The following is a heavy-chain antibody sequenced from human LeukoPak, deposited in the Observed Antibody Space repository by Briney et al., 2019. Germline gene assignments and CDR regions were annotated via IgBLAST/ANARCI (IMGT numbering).Heavy chain of an antibody. J-gene: IGHJ3*02. Sequence: ASVKVSCKASGYTFTGYYMHWVRQAPGQGLEWMGWINLNSTGTNYAQNFQGRVTMTRNTPTNTAYMELTRLRSDDTAVFYCARDGGSAKQDAFDIWGQGTMVTVSS. CDR1: GYTFTGYY. CDR3: ARDGGSAKQDAFDI. D-gene: IGHD3-10*01. V-gene: IGHV1-2*02. CDR2: INLNSTGT.